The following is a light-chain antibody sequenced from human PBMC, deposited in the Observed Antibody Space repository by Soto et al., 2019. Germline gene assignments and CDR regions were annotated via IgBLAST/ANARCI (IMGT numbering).Light chain of an antibody. CDR1: SSDVGSYNL. V-gene: IGLV2-23*01. CDR2: EGS. CDR3: CSYAGSSTYV. J-gene: IGLJ1*01. Sequence: QSALTQPASVSGSPGQSITISCTGTSSDVGSYNLVSWYQQHPGKAPKLRIYEGSKRPSGVSNRFSGSKSGNAASLTISGSQAEDEADYYCCSYAGSSTYVFGTGTKLTVL.